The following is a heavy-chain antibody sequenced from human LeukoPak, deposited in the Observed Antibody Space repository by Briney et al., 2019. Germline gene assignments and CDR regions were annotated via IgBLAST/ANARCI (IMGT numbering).Heavy chain of an antibody. CDR1: GYTFTGYY. CDR2: ISPNSGGT. CDR3: ARRLDYGDYDWFDP. Sequence: ASVKVSCKASGYTFTGYYMHWVRQAPGQGLEWMGWISPNSGGTNYAQKFQGRVTMTRDTSISTAYMELSRLRSDATAVYYCARRLDYGDYDWFDPWGQGTLVTVSS. J-gene: IGHJ5*02. D-gene: IGHD4-17*01. V-gene: IGHV1-2*02.